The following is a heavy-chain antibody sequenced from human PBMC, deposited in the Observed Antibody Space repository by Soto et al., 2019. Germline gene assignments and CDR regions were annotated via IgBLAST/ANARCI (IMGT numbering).Heavy chain of an antibody. CDR2: ISYDGSNK. CDR3: ARDLSSDYYYYGKDV. V-gene: IGHV3-30-3*01. D-gene: IGHD6-19*01. CDR1: GFTFSSYA. J-gene: IGHJ6*02. Sequence: GGSLRLSCAASGFTFSSYAMHWVRQAPGKGLEWVAVISYDGSNKYYADSMNGLFTISRDNSKNTLYLQMNRRRAEDTAVYYSARDLSSDYYYYGKDVWGQGTTITVFS.